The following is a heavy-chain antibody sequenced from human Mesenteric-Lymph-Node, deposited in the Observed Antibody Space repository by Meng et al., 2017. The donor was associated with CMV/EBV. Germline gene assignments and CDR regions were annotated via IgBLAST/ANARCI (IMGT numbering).Heavy chain of an antibody. D-gene: IGHD2/OR15-2a*01. J-gene: IGHJ4*02. CDR1: GGSISSSNW. Sequence: SETLSLTCAVSGGSISSSNWWSWVRQSPGKGLEWIGEIYHSGSTDYNPSLKSRVTISVDTSKNQFSLKLSSVTAADTAVYYCARDFYGSDGYWGQGTLVTVSS. CDR3: ARDFYGSDGY. V-gene: IGHV4-4*02. CDR2: IYHSGST.